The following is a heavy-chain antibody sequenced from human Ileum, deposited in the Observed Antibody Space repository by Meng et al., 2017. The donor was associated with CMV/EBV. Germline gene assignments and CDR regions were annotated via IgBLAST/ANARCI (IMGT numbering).Heavy chain of an antibody. Sequence: GESLKISCAASGFTLSSYWMHWVRQAPGKGLMWVSRIKSDGSSTNYADSVKGRFSISRDNAKNLVYLEMNRLGVEDMATYYCVRDSSIVELPDALDAFDMWGQGTMVTVSS. CDR3: VRDSSIVELPDALDAFDM. J-gene: IGHJ3*02. V-gene: IGHV3-74*01. D-gene: IGHD2-2*01. CDR1: GFTLSSYW. CDR2: IKSDGSST.